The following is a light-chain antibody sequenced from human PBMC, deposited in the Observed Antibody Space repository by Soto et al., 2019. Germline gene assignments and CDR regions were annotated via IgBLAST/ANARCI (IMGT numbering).Light chain of an antibody. CDR2: DVS. V-gene: IGLV2-14*01. Sequence: QSALTQPASVSGSPGQSITISCTGTSSDVGDYNYVSWYQQHPGKAPKLMIFDVSNRPSGVFNRFSGSKSGNTASLTISGLQAEDEADYYCSSYTSSSTRVFGTGTKLTVL. CDR1: SSDVGDYNY. J-gene: IGLJ1*01. CDR3: SSYTSSSTRV.